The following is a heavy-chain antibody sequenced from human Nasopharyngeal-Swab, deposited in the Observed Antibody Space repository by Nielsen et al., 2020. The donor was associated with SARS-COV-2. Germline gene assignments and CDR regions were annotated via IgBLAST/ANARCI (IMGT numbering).Heavy chain of an antibody. D-gene: IGHD3-22*01. V-gene: IGHV4-34*01. CDR1: GYSISSGYY. CDR2: INHSGST. Sequence: SETLSLTCAVSGYSISSGYYWSWIRQPPGKGLEWIGEINHSGSTNYNPSLKSRVTISVDTSKNQFSLKLSSVTAADTAVYYCARGAAGYYDSSGYPYFDYWGQGTLVIVSS. J-gene: IGHJ4*02. CDR3: ARGAAGYYDSSGYPYFDY.